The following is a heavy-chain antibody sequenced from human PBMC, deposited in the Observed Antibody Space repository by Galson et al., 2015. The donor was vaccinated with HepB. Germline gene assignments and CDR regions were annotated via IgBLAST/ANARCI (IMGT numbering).Heavy chain of an antibody. CDR2: IASASQTI. J-gene: IGHJ4*02. D-gene: IGHD2-15*01. Sequence: SLRLSCAASGFTFNTYSMNWVRQAPGKGLEWIAYIASASQTIYYAASVRGRFTISRDNAKNSLYLQMNGLRDDDTAVYYCARLYCAYCYPENDFWGQGTLATVSS. V-gene: IGHV3-48*02. CDR3: ARLYCAYCYPENDF. CDR1: GFTFNTYS.